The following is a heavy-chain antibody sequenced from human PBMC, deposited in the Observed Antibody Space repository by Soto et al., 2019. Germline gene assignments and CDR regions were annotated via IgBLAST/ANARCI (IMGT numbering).Heavy chain of an antibody. CDR1: GFTFSSYA. CDR2: ISGSGGST. Sequence: PGGSLRLSCAASGFTFSSYAMTWVRQAPGKGLEWVSGISGSGGSTYSADSVKGRFTISRDNSKNTLYLQMNSLRAEDTAVYYCAKDLKYQLLSFDYWGQGILVTVSS. CDR3: AKDLKYQLLSFDY. V-gene: IGHV3-23*01. D-gene: IGHD2-2*01. J-gene: IGHJ4*02.